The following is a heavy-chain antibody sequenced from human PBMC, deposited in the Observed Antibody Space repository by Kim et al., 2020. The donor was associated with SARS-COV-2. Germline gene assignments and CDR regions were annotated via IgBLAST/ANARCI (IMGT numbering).Heavy chain of an antibody. CDR1: GGSISSYY. J-gene: IGHJ4*02. V-gene: IGHV4-59*08. CDR2: IYYSGST. Sequence: SETLSLTCTVSGGSISSYYWSWIRQPPGKGLEWIGYIYYSGSTNYNPSLKSRVTISVDTSKNQLSLKLSSVTAADTAVYYCARLNWHGDGYNLDYWGQGTLGTVSS. CDR3: ARLNWHGDGYNLDY. D-gene: IGHD5-12*01.